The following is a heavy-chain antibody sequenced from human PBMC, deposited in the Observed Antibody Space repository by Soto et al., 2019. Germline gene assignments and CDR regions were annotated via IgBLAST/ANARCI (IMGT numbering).Heavy chain of an antibody. CDR2: IYYSGST. D-gene: IGHD2-15*01. V-gene: IGHV4-30-4*01. CDR1: GGSISSGDYY. CDR3: ARDLWGYCILDV. J-gene: IGHJ6*02. Sequence: SETLSLTYTVSGGSISSGDYYWSWIRQPPGKGLEWIGYIYYSGSTYYNPSLKSRVTISVDTSKNQFSLKLSSVTAADTAVYYCARDLWGYCILDVWGQGTTVTVSS.